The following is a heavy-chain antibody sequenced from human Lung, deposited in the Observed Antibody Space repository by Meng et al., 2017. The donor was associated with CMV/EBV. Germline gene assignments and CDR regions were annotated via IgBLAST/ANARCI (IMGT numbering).Heavy chain of an antibody. V-gene: IGHV4-34*01. CDR1: GGSFSGYD. CDR2: INHRGST. Sequence: SETLSLTCAVYGGSFSGYDWSWIRQSPGKGLEWIGEINHRGSTNYNPSLKSRLTISVDTSKNQFSLKLNSVTAADTAVYYCARGSTSVTIIVVVITAASLAYDSWGQGXLVTVSS. J-gene: IGHJ4*02. CDR3: ARGSTSVTIIVVVITAASLAYDS. D-gene: IGHD3-22*01.